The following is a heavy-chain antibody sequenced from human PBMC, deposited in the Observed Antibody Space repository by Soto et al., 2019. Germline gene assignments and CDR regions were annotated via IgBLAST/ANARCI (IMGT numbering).Heavy chain of an antibody. CDR2: ISAHNGNT. CDR1: GYTFTSYG. Sequence: QVHLVQSGAEVKKPGASVKVSCKAPGYTFTSYGITWVRQAPGQGLEWMGWISAHNGNTDYAQKLQGRVIVTRDTSTSTAYMELRSLRSDDTAVYYCARGRYGDYSGQGALVTVSS. CDR3: ARGRYGDY. D-gene: IGHD1-1*01. J-gene: IGHJ4*02. V-gene: IGHV1-18*01.